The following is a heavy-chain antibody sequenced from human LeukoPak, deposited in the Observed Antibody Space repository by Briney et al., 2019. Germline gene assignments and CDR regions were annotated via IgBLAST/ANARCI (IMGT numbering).Heavy chain of an antibody. D-gene: IGHD7-27*01. J-gene: IGHJ4*02. CDR3: ARVFTTGDRLLRAFDY. CDR1: GYTFTNYG. Sequence: ASVKVSCKASGYTFTNYGITWVRQAPGQGLEWMGWISAYNGNTNYAQKLQGRVTMTTDTSTNTAYMELRSLRSDDTAVYYCARVFTTGDRLLRAFDYWGQGTLVTVSS. CDR2: ISAYNGNT. V-gene: IGHV1-18*01.